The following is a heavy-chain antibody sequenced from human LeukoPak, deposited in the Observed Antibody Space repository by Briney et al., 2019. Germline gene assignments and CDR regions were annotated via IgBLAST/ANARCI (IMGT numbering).Heavy chain of an antibody. V-gene: IGHV3-23*01. CDR2: ISGSGGST. CDR1: GFTFSTYA. CDR3: AKGRDGYNLGYSDY. D-gene: IGHD5-24*01. Sequence: GSLRLSCVASGFTFSTYAMCWVRQAPGKGLEWVSAISGSGGSTYYADSVKGRFTTSRDNSKNTLYLQMNSLRAEDTALYYCAKGRDGYNLGYSDYWGQGTLVTVSS. J-gene: IGHJ4*02.